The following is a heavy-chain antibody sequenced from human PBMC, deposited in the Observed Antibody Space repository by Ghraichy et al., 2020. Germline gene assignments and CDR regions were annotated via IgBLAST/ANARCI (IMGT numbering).Heavy chain of an antibody. V-gene: IGHV3-7*01. D-gene: IGHD6-19*01. J-gene: IGHJ6*02. CDR2: IKQDASEE. CDR1: GFPFRGYW. Sequence: GGSLRLSCAASGFPFRGYWMTWVRQAPGKGLEWVASIKQDASEEKYLDSVKGRFTISRANTKNSLYLQMNSLRAEDTAVYYCAKNIVVAGKILYYYYGMDVWGQGTTVTVSS. CDR3: AKNIVVAGKILYYYYGMDV.